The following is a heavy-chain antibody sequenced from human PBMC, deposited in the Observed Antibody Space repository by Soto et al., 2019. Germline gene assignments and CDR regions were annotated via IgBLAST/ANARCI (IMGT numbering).Heavy chain of an antibody. Sequence: QLQLQESGPGLVKPSETLSLTCTVSGGSISSGSYYWGWIRQPPGKGLEWIGSINYSGSTYYNPSLKSRVTVSVDTSKNQVSMKLSSVTATDTAVYYCARRMSYQFAHWGQGTLVTVSS. D-gene: IGHD3-16*02. CDR2: INYSGST. CDR1: GGSISSGSYY. V-gene: IGHV4-39*01. J-gene: IGHJ4*02. CDR3: ARRMSYQFAH.